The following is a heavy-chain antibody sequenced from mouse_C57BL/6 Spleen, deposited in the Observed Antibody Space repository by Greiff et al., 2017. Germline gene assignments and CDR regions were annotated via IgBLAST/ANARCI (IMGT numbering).Heavy chain of an antibody. V-gene: IGHV6-6*01. D-gene: IGHD2-2*01. J-gene: IGHJ2*01. CDR3: TRSRGYGNFDY. CDR2: IRNKANNHAT. Sequence: EVQRVESGGGLVQPGGSMKLSCAASGFTFSDAWMDWVRQSPEKGLEWVAEIRNKANNHATYYAESVKGRFTISRDDSKSSVYLQMNSLRAEDTGIYYCTRSRGYGNFDYWGQGTTLTVSS. CDR1: GFTFSDAW.